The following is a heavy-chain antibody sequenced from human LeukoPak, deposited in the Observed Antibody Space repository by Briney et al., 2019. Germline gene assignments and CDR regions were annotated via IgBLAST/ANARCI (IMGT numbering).Heavy chain of an antibody. CDR1: GFRFNRYG. J-gene: IGHJ5*02. CDR3: AADGVNYDPSIGPFDP. Sequence: PGGSLSLSCAASGFRFNRYGMSWVRQDPGKGLEWVSGIRTNGDITYYSDFGKGRFTISRDNSKNMVYLQMNSLRVEDTAVYYCAADGVNYDPSIGPFDPWGQGTLVIVSS. CDR2: IRTNGDIT. D-gene: IGHD3-3*01. V-gene: IGHV3-23*01.